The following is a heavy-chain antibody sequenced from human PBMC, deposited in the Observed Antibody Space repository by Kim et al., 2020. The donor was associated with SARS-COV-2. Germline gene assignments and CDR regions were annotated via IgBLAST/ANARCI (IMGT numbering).Heavy chain of an antibody. D-gene: IGHD6-19*01. CDR3: TTGLVAGMGWYYFDY. V-gene: IGHV3-15*01. Sequence: GGSLRLSCAASGFTFSNAWMSWVRQAPGKGLEWVGRIKSKTDGGTTDYAAPVKGRFTISRDDSKNTLYLQMNSLKTEDTAVYYCTTGLVAGMGWYYFDYWGQGTLVTVSS. CDR1: GFTFSNAW. CDR2: IKSKTDGGTT. J-gene: IGHJ4*02.